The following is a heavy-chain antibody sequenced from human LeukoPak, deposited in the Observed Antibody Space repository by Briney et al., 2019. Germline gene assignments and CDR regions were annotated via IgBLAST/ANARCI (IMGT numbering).Heavy chain of an antibody. D-gene: IGHD3-22*01. Sequence: PSETLSLTCTVSGGSISSYYWSWIRQPPGKGLEWIGYIYYSGSTNYNPSLKSRVTISVDTSKNQFSLKLSSVTAADTAVYYCARQGHYYDSSGYYNYFDYWGQGTLVTVSS. CDR2: IYYSGST. V-gene: IGHV4-59*08. CDR3: ARQGHYYDSSGYYNYFDY. J-gene: IGHJ4*02. CDR1: GGSISSYY.